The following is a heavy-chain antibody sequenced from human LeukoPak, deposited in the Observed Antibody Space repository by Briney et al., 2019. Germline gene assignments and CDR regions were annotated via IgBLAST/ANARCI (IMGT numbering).Heavy chain of an antibody. CDR1: GGSISNYF. V-gene: IGHV4-59*01. CDR2: IYSSGTT. J-gene: IGHJ4*02. Sequence: SETLSLTCTVSGGSISNYFWNWVRRPPGKGLEWIGYIYSSGTTYYNPYLESRLTISLDTSKNHFSLQLSSVTAADTAVYYCTNFDSWGQGTLVTVSS. CDR3: TNFDS.